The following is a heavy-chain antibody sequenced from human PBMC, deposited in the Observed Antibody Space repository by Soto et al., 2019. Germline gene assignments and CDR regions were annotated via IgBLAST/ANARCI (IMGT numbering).Heavy chain of an antibody. V-gene: IGHV4-30-4*01. J-gene: IGHJ6*02. CDR3: ARALYSSFPRYYYYGMDV. CDR1: GGSISSGDYY. Sequence: SETLSLTCTVSGGSISSGDYYWSWIRHPPGKGLEWIGYIYYSGSTYYNPSLKSRVTISVDTSKNQFSLKLSSVTAADTAVYYCARALYSSFPRYYYYGMDVWGQGTTVT. D-gene: IGHD4-4*01. CDR2: IYYSGST.